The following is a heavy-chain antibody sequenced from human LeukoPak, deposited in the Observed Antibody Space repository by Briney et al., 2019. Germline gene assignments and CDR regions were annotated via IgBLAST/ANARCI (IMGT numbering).Heavy chain of an antibody. CDR1: GGSFSSYY. J-gene: IGHJ3*02. V-gene: IGHV4-59*01. CDR2: IYYSGST. D-gene: IGHD3-22*01. CDR3: ARVPPYYYDSSGHFVSAFDI. Sequence: SETLSLTCAVYGGSFSSYYWSWIRQPPGKGLEWIGYIYYSGSTNYNPSLKSRVTISVDTSKNQFSLKLRSVTAADTAVYFCARVPPYYYDSSGHFVSAFDIWGQGTMVTVSS.